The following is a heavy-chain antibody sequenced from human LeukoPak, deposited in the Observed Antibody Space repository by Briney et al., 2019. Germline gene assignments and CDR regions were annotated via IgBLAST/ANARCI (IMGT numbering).Heavy chain of an antibody. CDR1: GGSISSSSYY. J-gene: IGHJ4*02. Sequence: SETLSLTCTVSGGSISSSSYYWGWIRQPPGKGLEWIGSIYYSGSTYYNPSLKSRVTISVDTSKNQFSLKLSSVTAADTAVYYCARPAEDYFYDSSGPFDYWGQGTLVTVSS. V-gene: IGHV4-39*01. D-gene: IGHD3-22*01. CDR2: IYYSGST. CDR3: ARPAEDYFYDSSGPFDY.